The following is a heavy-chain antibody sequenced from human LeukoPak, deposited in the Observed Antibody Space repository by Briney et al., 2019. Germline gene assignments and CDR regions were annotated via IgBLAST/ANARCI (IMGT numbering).Heavy chain of an antibody. CDR2: SRNKANSYTT. Sequence: PGGSLRLSCATSGFTFSDYYMDWVRQAPGKGLEWVARSRNKANSYTTKYAASVEGRFTISRDDSKNSLYLQMNSLQTDDTAVYYCVRVRVVTPPAAFHTWGQGTMVTVSS. D-gene: IGHD3-3*01. V-gene: IGHV3-72*01. CDR1: GFTFSDYY. J-gene: IGHJ3*02. CDR3: VRVRVVTPPAAFHT.